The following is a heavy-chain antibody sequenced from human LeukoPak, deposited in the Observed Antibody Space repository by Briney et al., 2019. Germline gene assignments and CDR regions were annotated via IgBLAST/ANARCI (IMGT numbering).Heavy chain of an antibody. CDR3: ARSVPNIVARGDWFDP. CDR1: GYSFTSYW. D-gene: IGHD5-12*01. V-gene: IGHV5-51*01. Sequence: GESLKISCKGSGYSFTSYWIGWGRQMPGKGLEGMGIIYPGDSDTRYSPSFQGRVTISADKSSSTAYLQWGSLKASDTAMYYCARSVPNIVARGDWFDPWGQGTLVTVSS. J-gene: IGHJ5*02. CDR2: IYPGDSDT.